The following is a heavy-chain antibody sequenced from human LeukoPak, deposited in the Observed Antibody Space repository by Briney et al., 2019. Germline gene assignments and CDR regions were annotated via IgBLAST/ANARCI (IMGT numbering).Heavy chain of an antibody. V-gene: IGHV4-39*01. CDR3: ARGRAAGYCSGGSCPQYYYGMDV. J-gene: IGHJ6*02. CDR1: GGSISSSSFY. CDR2: IYYSWST. D-gene: IGHD2-15*01. Sequence: SSETLSLTCTVSGGSISSSSFYWGWIRQPPGKGLEWIASIYYSWSTYYNPSLRSRVTISVDTSKNQFSLKLSSVTAADTAVYYCARGRAAGYCSGGSCPQYYYGMDVWGQGTTVTVS.